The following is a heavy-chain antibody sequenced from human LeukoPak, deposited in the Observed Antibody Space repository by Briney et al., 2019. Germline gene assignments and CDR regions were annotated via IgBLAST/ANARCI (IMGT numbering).Heavy chain of an antibody. V-gene: IGHV3-23*01. J-gene: IGHJ4*02. CDR2: ISGSGST. CDR3: AKERVNGAYYYFDY. D-gene: IGHD4/OR15-4a*01. Sequence: GGSLRLSCAASGFTFSSYAMSWVRQAPGKGLEWVSAISGSGSTYYADSVKGRFTISRDNSKNTLYLQMNSLRTEDTAVYYSAKERVNGAYYYFDYWGQGTLVTVSS. CDR1: GFTFSSYA.